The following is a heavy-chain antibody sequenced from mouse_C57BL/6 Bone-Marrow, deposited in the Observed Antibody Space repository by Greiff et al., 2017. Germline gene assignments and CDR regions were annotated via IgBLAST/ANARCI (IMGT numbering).Heavy chain of an antibody. V-gene: IGHV5-4*01. J-gene: IGHJ2*01. D-gene: IGHD3-2*02. CDR1: GFTFSSYA. CDR2: ISDGGSYT. Sequence: EVQRVESGGGLVKPGGSLKLSCAASGFTFSSYAMSWVRQTPEKRLEWVATISDGGSYTYYPDNVKGRFTISRDNAKNNLYLQMSHLKSEDTAMYYCARGEQLRLPYYFDYWGQGTTLTVSS. CDR3: ARGEQLRLPYYFDY.